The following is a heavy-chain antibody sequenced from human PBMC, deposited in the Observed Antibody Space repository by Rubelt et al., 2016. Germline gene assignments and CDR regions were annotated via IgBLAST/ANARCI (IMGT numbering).Heavy chain of an antibody. D-gene: IGHD6-13*01. CDR1: GGSFSGYY. Sequence: QVQLQQWGAGLLKPSETLSLTCAVYGGSFSGYYWSWIRQPPGKGLEWIGEINHSGSPNYKPSLKSRVTISVDTSKNQFSLKLSSVTAADTAVYYCARGRRGSSSWLGRDYYGMDVWSQGTTVTVSS. CDR3: ARGRRGSSSWLGRDYYGMDV. CDR2: INHSGSP. J-gene: IGHJ6*02. V-gene: IGHV4-34*01.